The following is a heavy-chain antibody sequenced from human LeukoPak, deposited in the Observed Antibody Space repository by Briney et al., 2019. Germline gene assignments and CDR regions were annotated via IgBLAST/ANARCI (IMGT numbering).Heavy chain of an antibody. J-gene: IGHJ4*02. Sequence: GESLKISCEASGYTFTHQWIGWVRQMAGRGLEWVGIIYPRDPDTRYSPSLQGHVTISADTSINTAYLEWSSLEASDTAMYYCARHSDVIGAIWGQGTLVTVSS. CDR2: IYPRDPDT. D-gene: IGHD3-10*01. CDR1: GYTFTHQW. V-gene: IGHV5-51*01. CDR3: ARHSDVIGAI.